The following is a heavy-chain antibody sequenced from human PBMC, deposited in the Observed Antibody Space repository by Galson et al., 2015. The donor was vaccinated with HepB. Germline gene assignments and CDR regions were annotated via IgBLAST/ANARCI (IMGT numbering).Heavy chain of an antibody. CDR1: GGTFSSYA. Sequence: SVKVSCKASGGTFSSYAISWVRQAPGQGLEWMGGIIPISGTANYAQKFQGRVTITADESTSTAYMELSSLRSEDTAVYYCAKLLRRGRWGYFDYWGQGTLVTVSS. D-gene: IGHD5-12*01. V-gene: IGHV1-69*13. J-gene: IGHJ4*02. CDR2: IIPISGTA. CDR3: AKLLRRGRWGYFDY.